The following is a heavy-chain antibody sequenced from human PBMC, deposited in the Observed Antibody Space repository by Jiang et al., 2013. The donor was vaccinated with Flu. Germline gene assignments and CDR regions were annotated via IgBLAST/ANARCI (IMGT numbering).Heavy chain of an antibody. Sequence: KKPGSSVKVSCKASGGSFSSYAFSWVRQAPGQGLEWMGRIIPILGTTSYAQKFQDRVTITADKSTSTAYMEVGSLKSDDTAVYYCAREDMDRHTVDYFDYWGQGTLVTVSS. J-gene: IGHJ4*02. CDR1: GGSFSSYA. V-gene: IGHV1-69*04. CDR3: AREDMDRHTVDYFDY. D-gene: IGHD4-23*01. CDR2: IIPILGTT.